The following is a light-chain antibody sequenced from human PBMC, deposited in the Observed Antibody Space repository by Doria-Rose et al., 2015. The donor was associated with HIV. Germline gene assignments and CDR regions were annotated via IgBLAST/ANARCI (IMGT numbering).Light chain of an antibody. V-gene: IGKV3-20*01. Sequence: LTQSPGTLSLSPGERATLSCRASQSFSSTNLAWYQQKPGQAPSLLIYDGSTRATGIPGRFSASGSGTDFTLTINRLEPEDFALYYCHQYGTSWTFGQGTKVEI. CDR3: HQYGTSWT. CDR1: QSFSSTN. J-gene: IGKJ1*01. CDR2: DGS.